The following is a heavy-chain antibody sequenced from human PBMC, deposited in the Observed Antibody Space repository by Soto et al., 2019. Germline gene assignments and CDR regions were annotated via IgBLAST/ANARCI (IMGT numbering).Heavy chain of an antibody. J-gene: IGHJ3*02. Sequence: SETLSLTCTVSGGPISSYYWSWIRQPPGKGLEWIGYIYYSGSTNYNPSLKSRVTISVDTSKNQFSLKLSSVTAADTAVYYCARVGVGYYYDSSRYLVSGAFDIWGQGTIVTVSS. V-gene: IGHV4-59*01. CDR3: ARVGVGYYYDSSRYLVSGAFDI. CDR1: GGPISSYY. D-gene: IGHD3-22*01. CDR2: IYYSGST.